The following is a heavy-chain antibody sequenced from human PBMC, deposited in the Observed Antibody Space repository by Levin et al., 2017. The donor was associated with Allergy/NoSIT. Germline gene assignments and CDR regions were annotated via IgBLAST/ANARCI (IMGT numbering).Heavy chain of an antibody. CDR2: ISSSSSNI. V-gene: IGHV3-48*01. J-gene: IGHJ3*02. CDR1: GFTFSSYS. D-gene: IGHD2-15*01. CDR3: ARDRCSGASCWRPDAFDI. Sequence: LSLTCAASGFTFSSYSMNWVRQAPGKGLEWVSYISSSSSNIYYADSVKGRFTISRDNAKNSLYLQMNSLRAEDTAVYYCARDRCSGASCWRPDAFDIWGQGTMVTVSS.